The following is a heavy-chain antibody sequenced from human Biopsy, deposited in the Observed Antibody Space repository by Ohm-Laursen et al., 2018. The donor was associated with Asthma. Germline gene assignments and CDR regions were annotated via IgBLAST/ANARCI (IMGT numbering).Heavy chain of an antibody. D-gene: IGHD3-22*01. CDR1: GDSITSGGCC. CDR3: ARIPRRSGSYFVDY. Sequence: TLSLTYPVSGDSITSGGCCWNWIRQHPGKGLEWIGYIHHSGTSYFNPSLKSRVSFSRDTSKNQFSLRLSSVTAADTAMYYCARIPRRSGSYFVDYWGQGTLVTVSS. CDR2: IHHSGTS. J-gene: IGHJ4*02. V-gene: IGHV4-31*03.